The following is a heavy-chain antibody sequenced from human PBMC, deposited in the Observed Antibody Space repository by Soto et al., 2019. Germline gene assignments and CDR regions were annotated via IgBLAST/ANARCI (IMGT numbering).Heavy chain of an antibody. D-gene: IGHD3-3*01. CDR1: GFTFSDHE. Sequence: GGSLRLSCVVSGFTFSDHEMNWVRQAPGKGPEWISRISESGGTTSYADSVKGRFTISRDNARDSLYLHMNNLRAEDTAIYYCARDRSLIFAVPPYGMDVWGQGTTVTVSS. CDR3: ARDRSLIFAVPPYGMDV. V-gene: IGHV3-48*03. J-gene: IGHJ6*02. CDR2: ISESGGTT.